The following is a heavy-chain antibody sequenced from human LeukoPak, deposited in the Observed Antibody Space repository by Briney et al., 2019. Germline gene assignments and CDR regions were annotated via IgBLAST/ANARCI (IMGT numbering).Heavy chain of an antibody. Sequence: ASVKVSCKASGYTFTGYYMHWVRQAPGQGLEWMGWINPNSGGTNYAQKFQGWVTMTRDTSTSTVYMELSSLRSEDTAVYYCARADSSGYYSTYFDYWGQGTLVTVSS. CDR3: ARADSSGYYSTYFDY. J-gene: IGHJ4*02. V-gene: IGHV1-2*04. D-gene: IGHD3-22*01. CDR2: INPNSGGT. CDR1: GYTFTGYY.